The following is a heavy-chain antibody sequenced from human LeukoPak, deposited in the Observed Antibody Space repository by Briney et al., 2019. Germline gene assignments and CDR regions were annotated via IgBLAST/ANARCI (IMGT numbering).Heavy chain of an antibody. D-gene: IGHD4-17*01. CDR1: GFTFSTYS. Sequence: GGSLRLSCAASGFTFSTYSINWVRQAPGKGLEWVSYISSSSSTIYYADSVKGRFTISRDNAKNSLYLQMNGLRAEDTAVYYCARENYGDVFDYWGQGTLVTVSS. J-gene: IGHJ4*02. CDR3: ARENYGDVFDY. CDR2: ISSSSSTI. V-gene: IGHV3-48*01.